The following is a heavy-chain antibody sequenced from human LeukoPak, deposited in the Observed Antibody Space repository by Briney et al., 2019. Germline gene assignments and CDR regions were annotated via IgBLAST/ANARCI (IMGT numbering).Heavy chain of an antibody. D-gene: IGHD5-18*01. Sequence: GGSLRLSCAASGFTFSDYYMSWIRQAPGKELEWVSYISSSGSTIYYADSVKGRFTISRDNAKNSLYLQMNSLRAEDTAVYYCARDQVDTAMVRDPFDYWGQGTLVTVSS. CDR1: GFTFSDYY. CDR2: ISSSGSTI. V-gene: IGHV3-11*01. J-gene: IGHJ4*02. CDR3: ARDQVDTAMVRDPFDY.